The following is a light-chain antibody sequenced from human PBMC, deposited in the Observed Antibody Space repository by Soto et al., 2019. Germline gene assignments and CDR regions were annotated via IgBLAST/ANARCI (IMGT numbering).Light chain of an antibody. CDR2: GAS. CDR3: QQSFSTPRT. CDR1: QTISTY. Sequence: DIQMTQSPSPLSASVGDRVTITCRASQTISTYLNWCQQKPGKAPKLLIYGASSLQSGVPSRFSGSGSGTDFTLTISSLQPEDFGTYYCQQSFSTPRTFGQGTKVEIK. J-gene: IGKJ1*01. V-gene: IGKV1-39*01.